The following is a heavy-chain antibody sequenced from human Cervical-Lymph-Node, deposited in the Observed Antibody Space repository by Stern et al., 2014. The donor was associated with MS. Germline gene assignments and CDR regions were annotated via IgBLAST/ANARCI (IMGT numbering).Heavy chain of an antibody. J-gene: IGHJ4*02. CDR2: IYWDDQK. CDR3: AHRTAGPFDY. CDR1: GFSLSTSGLG. Sequence: QVTLRESGPALVKPTQTLTLTCTFSGFSLSTSGLGVGWIRQTPGEALEWLAYIYWDDQKRYSPSLKSILTITKDTSKNQVVLTLTNVDPVDTATYYCAHRTAGPFDYWGQGTLVTVSS. V-gene: IGHV2-5*02.